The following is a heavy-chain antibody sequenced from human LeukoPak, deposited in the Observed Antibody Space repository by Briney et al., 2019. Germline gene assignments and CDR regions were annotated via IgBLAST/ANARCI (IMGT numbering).Heavy chain of an antibody. V-gene: IGHV1-24*01. D-gene: IGHD3-10*01. CDR1: GYTLTELS. CDR2: FDPEDGET. Sequence: ASVKVSCKVSGYTLTELSMHWVRQAPGKGLEWMGGFDPEDGETIYAQKLQGRVTMTEDTSTDTAYMELSSLRSEDTAVYYCATRGSKVRGVIKVYYYYYGMDVWGQGTTVTVSS. J-gene: IGHJ6*02. CDR3: ATRGSKVRGVIKVYYYYYGMDV.